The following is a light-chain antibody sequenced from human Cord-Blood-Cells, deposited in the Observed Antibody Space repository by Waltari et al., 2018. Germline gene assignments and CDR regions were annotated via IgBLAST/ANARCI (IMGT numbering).Light chain of an antibody. V-gene: IGKV3-11*01. CDR3: QQRSNWPLT. Sequence: EIVLTQSPATLSLSPVERATLSGRASQSVSSYLAWYQQKPGQAPRLLIYDASNRATGIPARFSGSGSETDFTLTISSLEPEDFAVYYCQQRSNWPLTFGGGTKVEIK. CDR2: DAS. J-gene: IGKJ4*01. CDR1: QSVSSY.